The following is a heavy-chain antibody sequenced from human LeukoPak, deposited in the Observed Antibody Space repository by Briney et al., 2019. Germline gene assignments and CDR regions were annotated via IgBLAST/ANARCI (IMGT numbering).Heavy chain of an antibody. CDR2: IRYDGSNK. J-gene: IGHJ4*02. V-gene: IGHV3-30*02. Sequence: GGSLRLSCAASGFTFSSYGMHWVRQAPGNGLEWVAFIRYDGSNKYYADSVKGRFTISRDNSKNTLYLQMNSLRAEDTAVYYCAKDHVQLWLLDYWGQGTLVTVSS. CDR1: GFTFSSYG. D-gene: IGHD5-18*01. CDR3: AKDHVQLWLLDY.